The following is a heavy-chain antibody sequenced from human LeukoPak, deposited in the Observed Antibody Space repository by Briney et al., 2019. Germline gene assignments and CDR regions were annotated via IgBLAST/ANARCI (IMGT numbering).Heavy chain of an antibody. D-gene: IGHD6-19*01. J-gene: IGHJ4*02. Sequence: GVSLRLSCAASGFTFSSYSMNWVRQAPGKGLEWVSSISSSSSYIYYADSVKGRFTISRDNAKNSLYLQMNSLRAEDTAFYYCAKDNRRHYTSGPNPDSLHWGQGALVTVSS. V-gene: IGHV3-21*04. CDR1: GFTFSSYS. CDR3: AKDNRRHYTSGPNPDSLH. CDR2: ISSSSSYI.